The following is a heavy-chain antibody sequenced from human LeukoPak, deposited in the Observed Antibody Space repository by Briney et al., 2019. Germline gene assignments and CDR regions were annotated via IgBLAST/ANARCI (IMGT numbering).Heavy chain of an antibody. D-gene: IGHD2-2*01. Sequence: ASVKVSCKASGYTFTGYDMHWVRQAPGQGLEWMGWINPNSGGTNYAQKFQGRVTMTRDTSISTAYMELSRLRSDDTAVYYCERTRSTLYYYYAMDVWGQGTTVTVSS. CDR3: ERTRSTLYYYYAMDV. V-gene: IGHV1-2*02. J-gene: IGHJ6*02. CDR1: GYTFTGYD. CDR2: INPNSGGT.